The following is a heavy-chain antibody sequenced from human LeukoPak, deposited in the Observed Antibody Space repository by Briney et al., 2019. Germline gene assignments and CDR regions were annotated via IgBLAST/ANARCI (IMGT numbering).Heavy chain of an antibody. CDR1: GGSISSGGYY. D-gene: IGHD4-11*01. J-gene: IGHJ5*02. CDR3: ARNDYSNHNWFDP. Sequence: PPETLSLTCTVSGGSISSGGYYWSWIRQHPGKGLEWIGYIYYSGSTYYNPSLKSRVTISVDTSRNQFSLKLSSVTAADTAVYYCARNDYSNHNWFDPWGQGTLVTVSS. CDR2: IYYSGST. V-gene: IGHV4-31*03.